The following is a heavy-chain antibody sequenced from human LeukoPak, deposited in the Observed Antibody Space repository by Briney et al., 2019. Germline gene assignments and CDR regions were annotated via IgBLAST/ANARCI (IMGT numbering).Heavy chain of an antibody. D-gene: IGHD6-19*01. J-gene: IGHJ4*02. Sequence: GGSLLLSCATSGIPFSNCAMSWVRQAPGEGLEWVSTISASGGSTYYADSVKGRFTTSRDNSKNTVYLQMSSLRAEDTAVYFCAKGTGSSGWRYYFDYWGQGTLVTVSS. CDR1: GIPFSNCA. CDR2: ISASGGST. V-gene: IGHV3-23*01. CDR3: AKGTGSSGWRYYFDY.